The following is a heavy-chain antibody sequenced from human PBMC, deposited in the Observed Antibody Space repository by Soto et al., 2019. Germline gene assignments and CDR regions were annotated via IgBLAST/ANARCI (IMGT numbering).Heavy chain of an antibody. CDR1: GDTFIGYY. CDR3: ARDHAPYYDFWSGYRDYGMDV. D-gene: IGHD3-3*01. CDR2: INPNSGGT. Sequence: GASVKVSFKSSGDTFIGYYFHWVRQAPGQGLEWMGWINPNSGGTNYAQKFQGRVTMTRDTSISTAYMELSRLRSDDTAVYYCARDHAPYYDFWSGYRDYGMDVWGQGTTVTVSS. J-gene: IGHJ6*02. V-gene: IGHV1-2*02.